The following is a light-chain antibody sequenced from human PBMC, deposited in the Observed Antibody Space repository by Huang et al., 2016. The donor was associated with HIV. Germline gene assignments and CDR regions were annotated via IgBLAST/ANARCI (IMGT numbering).Light chain of an antibody. J-gene: IGKJ5*01. CDR2: HIA. CDR3: QQAASFPIT. Sequence: DIQMTQSPSSVSAYVGDRVTITCRASQYLSSFLAWYQQKPGKAPKHLMYHIATLRRGVPSRFSGSGSGTNFSLTITNLQPEDFGTYYCQQAASFPITFGQGTRLEIK. CDR1: QYLSSF. V-gene: IGKV1-12*01.